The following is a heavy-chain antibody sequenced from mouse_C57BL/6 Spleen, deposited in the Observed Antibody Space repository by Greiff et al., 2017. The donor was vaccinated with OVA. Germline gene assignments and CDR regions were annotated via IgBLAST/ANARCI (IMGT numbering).Heavy chain of an antibody. CDR3: ARRYYGSSYYYAMDY. CDR2: IYPGSGST. J-gene: IGHJ4*01. CDR1: GYTFTSYW. V-gene: IGHV1-55*01. Sequence: VQLQQSGAELVKPGASVKMSCKASGYTFTSYWITWVKQRPGQGLEWIGDIYPGSGSTNYNEKFKSKATLTVDTSSSTAYMQLSSLTSEDSAVYYCARRYYGSSYYYAMDYWGQGTSVTVSS. D-gene: IGHD1-1*01.